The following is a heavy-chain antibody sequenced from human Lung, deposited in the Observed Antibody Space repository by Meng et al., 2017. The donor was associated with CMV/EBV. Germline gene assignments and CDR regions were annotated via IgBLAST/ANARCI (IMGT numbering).Heavy chain of an antibody. CDR3: ARVLAEREDYYYGTYV. Sequence: XKISCAASGFTFNTYGVHWVRQAPGKGLEWVAVISSDGSKKYYADSVKGRFTISRDKSKNTLYLQMNSLSPEDTAVYFCARVLAEREDYYYGTYVWGQGXTVTVSS. CDR2: ISSDGSKK. J-gene: IGHJ6*02. D-gene: IGHD1-26*01. CDR1: GFTFNTYG. V-gene: IGHV3-30*04.